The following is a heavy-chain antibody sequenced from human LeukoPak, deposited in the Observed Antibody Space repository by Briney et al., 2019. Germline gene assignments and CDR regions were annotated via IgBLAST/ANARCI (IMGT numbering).Heavy chain of an antibody. CDR2: ISNGGGST. J-gene: IGHJ4*02. V-gene: IGHV3-23*01. CDR1: GFTFSTYA. CDR3: AKGRDGYSTPFDY. D-gene: IGHD5-24*01. Sequence: GGSLRLSCAASGFTFSTYAMSWVRQAPGKGLEWVSAISNGGGSTYYADSVKGRFTISRDNSKNTLYLQMNSLRAEDTAVYYCAKGRDGYSTPFDYWGQGTLVAVSS.